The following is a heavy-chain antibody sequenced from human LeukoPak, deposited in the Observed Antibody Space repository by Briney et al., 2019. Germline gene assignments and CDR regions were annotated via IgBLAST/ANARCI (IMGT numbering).Heavy chain of an antibody. CDR3: ARGLVAENFDP. V-gene: IGHV4-59*01. CDR1: GGSISAYY. CDR2: IHYSGTT. Sequence: PSDTLSLTCTDSGGSISAYYWSWIRQPPGKGLEWIGYIHYSGTTNYNPSLKSRVTLSVDTSRNQFSLKLSSVTAADTAVYYCARGLVAENFDPWGQGALVTVSS. D-gene: IGHD2-2*01. J-gene: IGHJ5*02.